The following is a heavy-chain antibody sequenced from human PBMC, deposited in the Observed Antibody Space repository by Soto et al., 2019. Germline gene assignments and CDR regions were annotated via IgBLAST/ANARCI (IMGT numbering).Heavy chain of an antibody. CDR2: ISYSGST. D-gene: IGHD2-8*02. CDR1: GASISSDAYY. J-gene: IGHJ4*02. Sequence: SETRSLTCAVSGASISSDAYYWSWIRQHPGKGLEWIGYISYSGSTYYNPSLKSRVTISVDTSKNQFSLKLTSVTAADTAVYYCARDRFSDTWSKFDYWGQGTLVTVSS. V-gene: IGHV4-31*11. CDR3: ARDRFSDTWSKFDY.